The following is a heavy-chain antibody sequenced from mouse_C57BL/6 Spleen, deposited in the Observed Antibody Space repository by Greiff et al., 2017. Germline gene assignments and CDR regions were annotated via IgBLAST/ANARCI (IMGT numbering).Heavy chain of an antibody. J-gene: IGHJ4*01. Sequence: VQLQQSGPELVKPGASVKISCKASGYAFSSSWLNWVKQRPGKGLEWIGRIYPGDGDTNYTGKFKGKATLTADKSSSTAYMQLSSLTSEDSAVYFCARERGITTVVADYYAMDYWGQGTSVTVSS. CDR2: IYPGDGDT. CDR3: ARERGITTVVADYYAMDY. CDR1: GYAFSSSW. D-gene: IGHD1-1*01. V-gene: IGHV1-82*01.